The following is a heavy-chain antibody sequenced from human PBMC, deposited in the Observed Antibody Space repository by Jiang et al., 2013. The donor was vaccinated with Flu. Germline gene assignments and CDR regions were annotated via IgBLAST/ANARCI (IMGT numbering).Heavy chain of an antibody. D-gene: IGHD6-25*01. CDR3: ARGISSGWDYYYYAMDL. J-gene: IGHJ6*04. CDR1: GFTFSTYE. CDR2: ISSGGETI. Sequence: QLVESGGGLVQPGGSLRLSCVASGFTFSTYEMNWVRQAPGKGLEWVSYISSGGETIFYADSVKGRLTVSRDNAQNSVFLQMSSLRVEDTAVYYCARGISSGWDYYYYAMDLWGKGTTVTVSS. V-gene: IGHV3-48*03.